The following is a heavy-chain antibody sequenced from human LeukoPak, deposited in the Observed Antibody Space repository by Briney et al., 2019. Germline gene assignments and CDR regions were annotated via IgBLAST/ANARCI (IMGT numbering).Heavy chain of an antibody. D-gene: IGHD3-22*01. J-gene: IGHJ4*02. CDR2: INPNSGGT. Sequence: GASVKVSCKASGYTFTGYYMHWVRQAPGQGLEWMGWINPNSGGTNYAQKFQGRVTMTRDTSISTAYMELSRLRSDDTAVYYCAKDLSPRESIPPTYDSSGYLSHWGQGTLVTVSS. V-gene: IGHV1-2*02. CDR1: GYTFTGYY. CDR3: AKDLSPRESIPPTYDSSGYLSH.